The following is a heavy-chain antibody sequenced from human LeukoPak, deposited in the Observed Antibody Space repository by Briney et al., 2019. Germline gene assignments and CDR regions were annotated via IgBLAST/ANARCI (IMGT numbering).Heavy chain of an antibody. J-gene: IGHJ4*02. D-gene: IGHD6-19*01. V-gene: IGHV3-30*18. Sequence: GGSLRLSCAASGFTFNTYGMHWVRQVPGKGLEWVAVVSYDGSSTYYGDPVKGRFTISRDNSKNTLYLQMNSLRTEDTAVYYCAKRFRGSSGWDFDYWGQGTLVTVSS. CDR3: AKRFRGSSGWDFDY. CDR2: VSYDGSST. CDR1: GFTFNTYG.